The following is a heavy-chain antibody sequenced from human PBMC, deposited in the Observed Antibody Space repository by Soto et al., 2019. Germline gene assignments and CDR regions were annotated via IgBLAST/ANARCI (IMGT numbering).Heavy chain of an antibody. J-gene: IGHJ4*02. Sequence: EVQLVESGGGLVQPGGSLRLSCAASGFTFSSYEMNWVRQAPGKGLVLVSDISSSGTSIYYADSVKGRFTIARGNANHSLYPQMNSLTAEDTAVYYCAECSSGWFYFHYWGQGSLVTVSS. CDR2: ISSSGTSI. D-gene: IGHD6-19*01. CDR1: GFTFSSYE. CDR3: AECSSGWFYFHY. V-gene: IGHV3-48*03.